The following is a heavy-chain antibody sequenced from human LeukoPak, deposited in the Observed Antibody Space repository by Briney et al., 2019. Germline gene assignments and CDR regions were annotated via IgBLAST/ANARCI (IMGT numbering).Heavy chain of an antibody. Sequence: ASVKVSCKASGYTFTSYGISWVRQAPGQGLEWMGWISAYNGNTNYAQKLQGRVTMTTDTSTSTAYMELRSLRSDDTAVYYCARVGYDYVWGSYREHDYWGQGTLVTVSS. V-gene: IGHV1-18*01. CDR1: GYTFTSYG. CDR2: ISAYNGNT. CDR3: ARVGYDYVWGSYREHDY. D-gene: IGHD3-16*02. J-gene: IGHJ4*02.